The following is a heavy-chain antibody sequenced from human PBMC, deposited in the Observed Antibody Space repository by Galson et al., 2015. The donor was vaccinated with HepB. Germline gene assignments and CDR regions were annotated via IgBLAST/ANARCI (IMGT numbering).Heavy chain of an antibody. Sequence: SLRLSCAASRFTFSSYSMNWVRQAPGKGLEWVSYISSGSSTIYYADSVKGRFTISRDNAKNSLYLQMNSLRDEDTAVYYCARAWYQLLYGMDVWGQGTTVTVSS. CDR2: ISSGSSTI. CDR1: RFTFSSYS. D-gene: IGHD2-2*01. CDR3: ARAWYQLLYGMDV. J-gene: IGHJ6*02. V-gene: IGHV3-48*02.